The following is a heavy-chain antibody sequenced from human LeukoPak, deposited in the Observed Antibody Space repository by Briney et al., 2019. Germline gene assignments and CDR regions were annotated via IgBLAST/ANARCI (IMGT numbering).Heavy chain of an antibody. Sequence: ESGGSLRLSCAASGFTFSTYALHWVRQAPGKGLEWVAVISYDGNKKYYADSVKGRITISRDNSKNTLYLQMNSLRAEDTAVYYWAKDVIRGSISYFESGAQGTQVAVPS. D-gene: IGHD3-10*01. CDR3: AKDVIRGSISYFES. V-gene: IGHV3-30-3*02. CDR1: GFTFSTYA. CDR2: ISYDGNKK. J-gene: IGHJ4*02.